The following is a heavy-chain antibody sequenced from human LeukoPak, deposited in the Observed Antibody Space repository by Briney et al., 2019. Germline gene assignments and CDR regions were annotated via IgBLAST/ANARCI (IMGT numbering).Heavy chain of an antibody. D-gene: IGHD1-26*01. J-gene: IGHJ4*02. CDR2: INHSGST. CDR3: ASIVGVTYDY. V-gene: IGHV4-34*01. CDR1: GGSFSGYY. Sequence: SETLSLTCAVYGGSFSGYYWSWIRQPPGKGLEWIGEINHSGSTNYNPSLKSRVTISVDTSKNQFSLKLSSVTAADTAVYYCASIVGVTYDYWGQGTLVTVSS.